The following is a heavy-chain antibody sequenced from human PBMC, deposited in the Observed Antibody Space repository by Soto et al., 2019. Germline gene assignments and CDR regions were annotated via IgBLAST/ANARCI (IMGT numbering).Heavy chain of an antibody. CDR3: ARPHYSSSSHFDY. CDR2: VYHTGTT. J-gene: IGHJ4*02. CDR1: GGSIGSSTYY. D-gene: IGHD6-6*01. V-gene: IGHV4-39*01. Sequence: QLQLQESGPGLVKPSETLSLTCTVSGGSIGSSTYYWSWIRQPPGKGLEWIGSVYHTGTTYYNPSRKSPVTISVDTSKKQFSLKLTSVTAADTAVYYCARPHYSSSSHFDYWGQGTLVTVSS.